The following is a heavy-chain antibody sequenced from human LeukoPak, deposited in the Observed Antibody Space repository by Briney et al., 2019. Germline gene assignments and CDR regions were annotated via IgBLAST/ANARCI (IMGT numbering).Heavy chain of an antibody. J-gene: IGHJ4*02. V-gene: IGHV4-61*02. CDR3: ARRGVGFSNNGFDY. D-gene: IGHD2-8*01. CDR2: VDASGST. Sequence: SQTLSLTCTVSGGSILGGYFYWSWVRQPAGKGLEWIGRVDASGSTNYNPSLRSRVIISVDTSKNQFSLNLSSVTAADTAVYYCARRGVGFSNNGFDYWGRGSLVTVSS. CDR1: GGSILGGYFY.